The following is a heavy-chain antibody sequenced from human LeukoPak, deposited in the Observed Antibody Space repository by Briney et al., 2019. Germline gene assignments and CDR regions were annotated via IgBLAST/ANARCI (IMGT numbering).Heavy chain of an antibody. CDR3: ARQVEVVPAAMPNTFDY. V-gene: IGHV4-34*01. Sequence: SETLSLTCAVYGGSFSGYYWSWLRQPPGKGLEWIGEINHSGSTNYNPSLKSRVTISVDTSKNQFSLKLSSVTAADTAVYYCARQVEVVPAAMPNTFDYWGQGTLVTVSS. CDR2: INHSGST. CDR1: GGSFSGYY. D-gene: IGHD2-2*01. J-gene: IGHJ4*02.